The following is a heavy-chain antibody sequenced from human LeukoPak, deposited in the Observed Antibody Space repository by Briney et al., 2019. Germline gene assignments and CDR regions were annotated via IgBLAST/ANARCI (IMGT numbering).Heavy chain of an antibody. CDR3: AREYCSSTSCYVYYFDY. CDR1: GYTFTSYY. Sequence: ASVKVSCKASGYTFTSYYMHWVRQAPGQGLEWMGIINPSGGSTSYAQKFQGRVTMTGDTSTSTVYMELSSLRSEDTAVYYCAREYCSSTSCYVYYFDYWGQGTLVTVSS. J-gene: IGHJ4*02. CDR2: INPSGGST. D-gene: IGHD2-2*01. V-gene: IGHV1-46*01.